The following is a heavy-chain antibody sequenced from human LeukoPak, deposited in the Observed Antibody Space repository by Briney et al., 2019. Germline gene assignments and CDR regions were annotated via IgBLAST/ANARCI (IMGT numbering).Heavy chain of an antibody. Sequence: SETLSLTCTVSGGSISSYYWSWIRQPAGKGLEWIGRIYTSGSTNYNPSLKSRVTMSVDTSKNQFSLQLNSVTPEDTAVYYCARERDYGDYRDWFDPWGQGTLVTVSS. J-gene: IGHJ5*02. CDR1: GGSISSYY. CDR2: IYTSGST. CDR3: ARERDYGDYRDWFDP. D-gene: IGHD4-17*01. V-gene: IGHV4-4*07.